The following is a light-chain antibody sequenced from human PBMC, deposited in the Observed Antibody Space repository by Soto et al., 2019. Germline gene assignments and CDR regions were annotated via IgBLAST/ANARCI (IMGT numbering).Light chain of an antibody. CDR3: QHYINSPWT. CDR1: QSLSREL. J-gene: IGKJ1*01. Sequence: EIVLTQSPGTLSLSPGGRATLSLMASQSLSRELLAWYQQKPGQAPRLLIYASSRRATDIPDRFSGSGSGTDFTLTISRLEPEDFAVYYCQHYINSPWTFGQGTKVDIK. V-gene: IGKV3-20*01. CDR2: ASS.